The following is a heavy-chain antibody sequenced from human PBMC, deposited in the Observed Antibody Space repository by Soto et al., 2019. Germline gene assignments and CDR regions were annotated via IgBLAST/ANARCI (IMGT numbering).Heavy chain of an antibody. J-gene: IGHJ4*02. CDR2: IYFTGST. V-gene: IGHV4-31*03. D-gene: IGHD6-19*01. CDR1: GHSLSSGSYY. CDR3: ARDWGSSGWPN. Sequence: PSETLSLTCTVSGHSLSSGSYYWSWIRQHPGKGLEWVGYIYFTGSTLYNPSLKSRLAMSLDTSKNQFSLKLGSVTAADTAIYYCARDWGSSGWPNWGPGTLVTVSS.